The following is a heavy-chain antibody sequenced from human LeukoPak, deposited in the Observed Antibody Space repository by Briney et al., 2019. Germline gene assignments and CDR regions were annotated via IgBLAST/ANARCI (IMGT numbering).Heavy chain of an antibody. CDR3: AKQVADYGGNFDY. V-gene: IGHV3-21*04. CDR1: GFTFSSNS. CDR2: ISTSSSYI. J-gene: IGHJ4*02. D-gene: IGHD4-23*01. Sequence: PGGSLRLSCAGSGFTFSSNSMTWVRQAPGKGLEWVSSISTSSSYIYYADSLKGRFTISRDNAKNPLYLQMNSLGAEDTAVYYCAKQVADYGGNFDYWGQGALVTVSS.